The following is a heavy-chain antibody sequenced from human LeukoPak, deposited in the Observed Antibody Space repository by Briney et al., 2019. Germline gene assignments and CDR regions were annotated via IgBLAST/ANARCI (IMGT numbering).Heavy chain of an antibody. J-gene: IGHJ4*02. CDR1: GFTFSSYA. CDR3: ARDLGYSNPNHFDY. Sequence: GRSLRLSCPASGFTFSSYAVHWVRQAPGKGIEWVAVISYDGSNKYYADSVKGRFTISRDNSKNTLYLQMNSLRAEDTAVYYCARDLGYSNPNHFDYWGQGTLVTVS. CDR2: ISYDGSNK. D-gene: IGHD4-11*01. V-gene: IGHV3-30*01.